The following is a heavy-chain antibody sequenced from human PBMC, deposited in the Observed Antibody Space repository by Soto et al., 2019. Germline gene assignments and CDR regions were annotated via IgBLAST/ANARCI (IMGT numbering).Heavy chain of an antibody. J-gene: IGHJ6*02. CDR3: EVTNHYYYYGMDV. D-gene: IGHD2-21*02. Sequence: PSETLSLTCTVSGGSISSSSYYWGWIRQPPGKGLEWIGSIYYSGSTYYNPSLKSRVTISVDTSKNQFSLKLSSVTAADTAVYYCEVTNHYYYYGMDVWGQGTTVTV. CDR2: IYYSGST. CDR1: GGSISSSSYY. V-gene: IGHV4-39*01.